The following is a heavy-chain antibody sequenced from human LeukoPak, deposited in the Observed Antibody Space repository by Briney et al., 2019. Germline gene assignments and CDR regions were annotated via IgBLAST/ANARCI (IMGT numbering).Heavy chain of an antibody. CDR1: GFTFSSYG. CDR2: IRYDGSNK. J-gene: IGHJ6*03. V-gene: IGHV3-30*02. Sequence: GGSLRLSCAASGFTFSSYGMHWVRQAPGKGLEWVAFIRYDGSNKYYADSVKGRFTISRDNSKNTLYLQMNSLRAEDTAVYYCAKSGLPKSHYYYYYMDVWGKGTTVTVSS. D-gene: IGHD1-26*01. CDR3: AKSGLPKSHYYYYYMDV.